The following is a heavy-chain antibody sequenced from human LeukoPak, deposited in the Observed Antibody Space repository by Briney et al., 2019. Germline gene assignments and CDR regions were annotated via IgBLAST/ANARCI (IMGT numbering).Heavy chain of an antibody. J-gene: IGHJ4*02. CDR1: GFTFSSYT. D-gene: IGHD6-13*01. CDR2: INNSGGRT. V-gene: IGHV3-23*01. CDR3: AKAGSASWYDY. Sequence: GGSLRLSCAASGFTFSSYTMGWARHAPGKGLEWVSDINNSGGRTYYADSVKGRFTISRDNSKNTIYLQMNSLRVEDTAVYYCAKAGSASWYDYRGQGTLVPVSS.